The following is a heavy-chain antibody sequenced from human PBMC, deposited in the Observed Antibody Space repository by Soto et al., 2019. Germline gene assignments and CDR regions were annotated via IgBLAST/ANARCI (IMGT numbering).Heavy chain of an antibody. CDR1: GFTFSTDI. D-gene: IGHD4-17*01. Sequence: EVQLVESGGGLVQPGGSLRLSCAASGFTFSTDIMNWVRQAPGKGLEWVSYISGSSNTKYHADSVKGRFTISRDNAKNSLYLQMNSLRAEDTAVYYCAKMTTGDAFDIWGQGTLVTVSS. CDR2: ISGSSNTK. V-gene: IGHV3-48*01. CDR3: AKMTTGDAFDI. J-gene: IGHJ3*02.